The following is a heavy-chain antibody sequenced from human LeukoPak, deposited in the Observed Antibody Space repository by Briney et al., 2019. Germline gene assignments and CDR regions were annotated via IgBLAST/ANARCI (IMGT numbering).Heavy chain of an antibody. J-gene: IGHJ6*03. V-gene: IGHV3-33*06. D-gene: IGHD6-13*01. Sequence: PGGSLRLSCAASGFTFSSYGMHWVRQAPGKGLEWVAVIWYDGSNKYYADSVKGRFTISRDNSKNTLYLQMNSLRAEDTAVYYCAKVKGSIAAADYMDVWGKGTTVTVSS. CDR1: GFTFSSYG. CDR2: IWYDGSNK. CDR3: AKVKGSIAAADYMDV.